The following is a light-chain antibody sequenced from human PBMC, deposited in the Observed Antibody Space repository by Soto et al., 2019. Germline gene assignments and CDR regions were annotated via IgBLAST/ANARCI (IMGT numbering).Light chain of an antibody. J-gene: IGLJ2*01. CDR1: SEHSNYA. V-gene: IGLV4-69*01. CDR2: LNSDGSH. CDR3: QTWGTGIHVV. Sequence: QPVLTQSPSASASLGASVTLTCTLSSEHSNYAIAWHQQQPEKGPRYLMKLNSDGSHNKGDGIPDRFSGARSGAERYLTISSLQSEDEADDYCQTWGTGIHVVFGGGTKVTVL.